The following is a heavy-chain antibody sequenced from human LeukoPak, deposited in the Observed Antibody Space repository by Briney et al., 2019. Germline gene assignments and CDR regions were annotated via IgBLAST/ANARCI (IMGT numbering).Heavy chain of an antibody. CDR3: AHRRAAAAGLFDY. CDR2: IYWDDDK. V-gene: IGHV2-5*02. CDR1: SGSISSNNYY. J-gene: IGHJ4*02. Sequence: TLSLTCTVSSGSISSNNYYWGWIRQPPGKALEWLALIYWDDDKRYSPSLKSRLTITKDTSKNQVVLTMTNMDPVDTATYYCAHRRAAAAGLFDYWGQGTLVTVSS. D-gene: IGHD6-13*01.